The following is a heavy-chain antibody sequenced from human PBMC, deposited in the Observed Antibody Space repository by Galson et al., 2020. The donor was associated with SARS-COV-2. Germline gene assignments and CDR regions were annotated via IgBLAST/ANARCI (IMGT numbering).Heavy chain of an antibody. J-gene: IGHJ6*02. CDR3: ARGEGRSDYWSALEGGERPNYHFYAMDV. Sequence: SETLSLTCTVSGDSISSSSYYWGWIRQSPGKGLEWIGSISYSGSTYYNPSLKSRVTISVDTSKNQIFLQLSSVTAADTALYYCARGEGRSDYWSALEGGERPNYHFYAMDVWGQGTTVTVSS. CDR2: ISYSGST. CDR1: GDSISSSSYY. D-gene: IGHD3-3*01. V-gene: IGHV4-39*07.